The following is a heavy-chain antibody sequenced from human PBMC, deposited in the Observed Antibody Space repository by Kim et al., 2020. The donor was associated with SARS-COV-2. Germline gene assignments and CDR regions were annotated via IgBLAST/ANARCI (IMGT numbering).Heavy chain of an antibody. CDR1: GYTFTTYA. CDR2: INTNTGYP. CDR3: SGNIPGESW. Sequence: ASVKVSCKASGYTFTTYAMNWVRQAPGQGLEWMGWINTNTGYPTYAQCFTGRFVFSLDTSVSTAYLQISIRKAEDTAVYYCSGNIPGESWWGQGTRLTVSS. D-gene: IGHD3-16*01. J-gene: IGHJ4*02. V-gene: IGHV7-4-1*02.